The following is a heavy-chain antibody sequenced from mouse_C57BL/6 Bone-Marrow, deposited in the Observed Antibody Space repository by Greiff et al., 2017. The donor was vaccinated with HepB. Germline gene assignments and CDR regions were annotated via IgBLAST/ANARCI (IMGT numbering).Heavy chain of an antibody. J-gene: IGHJ2*01. V-gene: IGHV1-81*01. CDR2: IYPRSGNT. CDR1: GYTFTSYG. Sequence: QVQLKQSGAELARPGASVKLSCKASGYTFTSYGISWVKQRTGQGLEWIGEIYPRSGNTYYNEKFKGKATLTADKSSSTAYMGLRSLTSEDSAVYFCARSRRVLRTYWGQGTTLTVSA. D-gene: IGHD1-1*01. CDR3: ARSRRVLRTY.